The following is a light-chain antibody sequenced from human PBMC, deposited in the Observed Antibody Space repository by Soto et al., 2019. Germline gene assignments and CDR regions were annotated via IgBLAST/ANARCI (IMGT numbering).Light chain of an antibody. CDR1: TGDIGAFNY. J-gene: IGLJ2*01. V-gene: IGLV2-14*01. CDR2: EVT. Sequence: QSALTQPPSASGSPGQSVTISCTGTTGDIGAFNYVSWYQQRPGKAPKLIIYEVTRRPSGVSNRFSGSKSGNTASLTISGLQAEDEAYYYCSSYTTSTSFILFGGGTKVTVL. CDR3: SSYTTSTSFIL.